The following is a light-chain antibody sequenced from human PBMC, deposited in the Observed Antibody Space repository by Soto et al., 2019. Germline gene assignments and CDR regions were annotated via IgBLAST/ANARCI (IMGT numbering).Light chain of an antibody. CDR2: DVS. CDR1: SSDVGGYNY. CDR3: SSYTSRSTLYV. Sequence: QSAPTQPASVSGSPGQSITISCTGTSSDVGGYNYVSWYQQHPGKAPKLMIYDVSNRPSGVSNRFSGSKSGNTASLSIARFLAEDEAHYYCSSYTSRSTLYVFVTGTKVTVL. V-gene: IGLV2-14*01. J-gene: IGLJ1*01.